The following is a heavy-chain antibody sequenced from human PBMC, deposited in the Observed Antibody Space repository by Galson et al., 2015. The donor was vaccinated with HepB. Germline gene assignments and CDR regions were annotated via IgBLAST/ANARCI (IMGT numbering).Heavy chain of an antibody. CDR3: AKTGGGYAFEI. Sequence: SLRLSCAASGFTFSRDAMRWVRQAPGKGLEWVAAICDSGGDTYYADSVKGRFTISRDNSKNTLYLQMNSLRAEDTAVYYCAKTGGGYAFEICGQGTMLTV. CDR2: ICDSGGDT. CDR1: GFTFSRDA. V-gene: IGHV3-23*01. D-gene: IGHD1-26*01. J-gene: IGHJ3*02.